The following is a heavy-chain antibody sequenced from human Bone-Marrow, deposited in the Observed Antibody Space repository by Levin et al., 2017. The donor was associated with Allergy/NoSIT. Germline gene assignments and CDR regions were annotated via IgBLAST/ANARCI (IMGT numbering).Heavy chain of an antibody. CDR2: IYTSGTA. CDR1: GFSVSSNY. CDR3: VRLPLYGGYVDY. V-gene: IGHV3-53*01. Sequence: GGSLRLSCAASGFSVSSNYMSWVRQAPGKGLEWVSLIYTSGTAYYPDSVKGRFSISRDDSSNTLYLEMNSLRVDDTAVYYYVRLPLYGGYVDYWGQGTLVTVSS. J-gene: IGHJ4*02. D-gene: IGHD4/OR15-4a*01.